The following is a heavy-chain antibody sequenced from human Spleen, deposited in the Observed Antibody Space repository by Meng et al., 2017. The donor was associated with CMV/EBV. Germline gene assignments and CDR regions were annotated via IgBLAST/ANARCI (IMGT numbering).Heavy chain of an antibody. CDR3: AKDLLKVSGNYELLRYYYYGMDV. D-gene: IGHD4-11*01. CDR1: GFTFSSYG. Sequence: GGSLSLSCAASGFTFSSYGMHWVRQAPGKGLEWVAFIRYDGSNKYYADSVKGRFTISRDNSKNTQYLQMNSLRAEDTAVYYCAKDLLKVSGNYELLRYYYYGMDVWGQGTTVTVSS. CDR2: IRYDGSNK. V-gene: IGHV3-30*02. J-gene: IGHJ6*02.